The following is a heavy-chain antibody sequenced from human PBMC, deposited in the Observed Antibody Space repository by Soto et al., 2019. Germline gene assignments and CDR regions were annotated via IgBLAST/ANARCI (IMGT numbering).Heavy chain of an antibody. J-gene: IGHJ3*02. V-gene: IGHV4-31*03. CDR1: GGSISSDNYF. CDR3: AREVKSAAASGAFDI. Sequence: PSETLSLTCTVSGGSISSDNYFWSWIRQHPGKGLEWIGYIDYIGRAYYNPSLKSRVTTSVDTSKNQFSLRLSSVTVADTATYYCAREVKSAAASGAFDIWGQGTVVTVSS. D-gene: IGHD2-15*01. CDR2: IDYIGRA.